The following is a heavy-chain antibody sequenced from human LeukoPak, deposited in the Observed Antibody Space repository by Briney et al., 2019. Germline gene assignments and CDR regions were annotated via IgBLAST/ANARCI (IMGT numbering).Heavy chain of an antibody. D-gene: IGHD2-8*01. CDR1: GGTFSSYA. CDR2: IIPIFGTA. Sequence: ASVKVSCKASGGTFSSYAISWVRQAPGQGLEWMGGIIPIFGTANYAQKFQGRVTITTDESTSTAYMELSSLRSEDTAVYYCARGSMVYAVRYFDYWGQGTLVTVSS. V-gene: IGHV1-69*05. J-gene: IGHJ4*02. CDR3: ARGSMVYAVRYFDY.